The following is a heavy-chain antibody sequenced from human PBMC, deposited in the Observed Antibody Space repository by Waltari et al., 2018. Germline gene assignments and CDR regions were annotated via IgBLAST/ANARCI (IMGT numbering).Heavy chain of an antibody. V-gene: IGHV3-23*01. CDR1: GFPFSRYA. J-gene: IGHJ4*02. D-gene: IGHD6-13*01. CDR2: ISGSGGST. Sequence: EVQLLESGGGLVQPGGSLRLPCAASGFPFSRYAMSWVRRAPGRGVEWVAAISGSGGSTYYADSVKGRFTISRDKSKNTLYLQMNSLRAEDTAVYYCAKDRSSSWYYFDYWGQGTLVTVSS. CDR3: AKDRSSSWYYFDY.